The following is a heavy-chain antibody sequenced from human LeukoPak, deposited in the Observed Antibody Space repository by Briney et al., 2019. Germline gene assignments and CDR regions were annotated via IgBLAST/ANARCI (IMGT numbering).Heavy chain of an antibody. CDR1: GGSISSSSYY. D-gene: IGHD3-9*01. CDR3: ARGYYDILTGYYHFDY. Sequence: SSETLSLTCTVSGGSISSSSYYWGWIRQPPGKGLEWIGSIYYSGSTYYNPSLKSRVTISVDTSKNQFSLKLSSVTAADTAVYYCARGYYDILTGYYHFDYWGQGTLVTVSS. J-gene: IGHJ4*02. V-gene: IGHV4-39*07. CDR2: IYYSGST.